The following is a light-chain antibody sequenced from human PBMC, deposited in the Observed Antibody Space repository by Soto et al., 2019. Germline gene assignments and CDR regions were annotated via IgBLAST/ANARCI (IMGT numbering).Light chain of an antibody. CDR3: QQYGYLVT. CDR1: QSVSSSY. CDR2: GAS. Sequence: EIGLTQSPATLSLSPGERATLSCRASQSVSSSYLAWYQQKPGQAPRLLIYGASSRATGIPDRFSGSGSGTDFTLTIGRLEPEDFAMYYCQQYGYLVTFGGGTKVDIK. V-gene: IGKV3-20*01. J-gene: IGKJ4*01.